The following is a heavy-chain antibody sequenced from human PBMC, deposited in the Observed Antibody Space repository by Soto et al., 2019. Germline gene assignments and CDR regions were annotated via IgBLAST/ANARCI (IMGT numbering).Heavy chain of an antibody. J-gene: IGHJ5*02. D-gene: IGHD4-17*01. CDR2: ISAYNGNT. Sequence: ASVKVSCKASGYTFTSYGISWVRQAPGQGLEWMGWISAYNGNTNYAQKLQGRVTMTTDTSTSTAYMELRSLRSDDTAVYYCARLVYGEYSYASWGQGALVPVSS. CDR1: GYTFTSYG. CDR3: ARLVYGEYSYAS. V-gene: IGHV1-18*01.